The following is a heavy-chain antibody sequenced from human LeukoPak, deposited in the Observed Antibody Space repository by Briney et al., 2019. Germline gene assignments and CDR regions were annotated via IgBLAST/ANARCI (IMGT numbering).Heavy chain of an antibody. CDR3: ARDAEVGALFGVLSRYIWFDP. D-gene: IGHD3-3*01. Sequence: PGGSLRLSCAASGFTFSSYSMNWVRQAPGKGLEWVSSISSSSSYIYYADSVKGRFTISRDNAKKSLYLQMNSLRVEDTAVYYCARDAEVGALFGVLSRYIWFDPWGQGALVTVSS. J-gene: IGHJ5*02. CDR1: GFTFSSYS. V-gene: IGHV3-21*01. CDR2: ISSSSSYI.